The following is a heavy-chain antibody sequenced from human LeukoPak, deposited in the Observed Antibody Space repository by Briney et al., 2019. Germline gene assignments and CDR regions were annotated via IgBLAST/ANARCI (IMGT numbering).Heavy chain of an antibody. D-gene: IGHD2-8*01. CDR2: INLSGTT. J-gene: IGHJ4*02. Sequence: SETLSLTCTVSGGSISSYYWSWIRQPPGKGLEWIGEINLSGTTNYNPSLKSRVTISVDTSKHQFSLKLSSVTAADTAVYYCARVMDCTNGVCYTPVFFDYWGQGTLVTVSS. V-gene: IGHV4-34*01. CDR1: GGSISSYY. CDR3: ARVMDCTNGVCYTPVFFDY.